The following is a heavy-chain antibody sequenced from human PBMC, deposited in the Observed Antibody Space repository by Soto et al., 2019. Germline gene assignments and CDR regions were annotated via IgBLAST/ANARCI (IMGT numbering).Heavy chain of an antibody. Sequence: QIQLVQSGAEVKKPGASVKVSCKASGYTFHGYYMHWVRQAPGQGLEWMGRIHPNRGTTNYAQKFQGRVTMTSDTSITTAYMELSRLXXXXXALYYCVRLRDDFXXDYWGQGTLVTVSS. CDR1: GYTFHGYY. D-gene: IGHD2-21*02. CDR2: IHPNRGTT. V-gene: IGHV1-2*02. J-gene: IGHJ4*01. CDR3: VRLRDDFXXDY.